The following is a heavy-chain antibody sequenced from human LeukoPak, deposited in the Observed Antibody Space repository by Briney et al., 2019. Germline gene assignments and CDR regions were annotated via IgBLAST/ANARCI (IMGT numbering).Heavy chain of an antibody. CDR2: INSDGSST. V-gene: IGHV3-74*01. CDR3: ARAQYYYDSSGYYFY. D-gene: IGHD3-22*01. CDR1: GFTFSSYW. J-gene: IGHJ4*02. Sequence: GGSLRLSCAASGFTFSSYWMHGVRQAPGKSLVCFSRINSDGSSTSYAASVKGRFIISSDNAKNTLYLQMNSLSAEETAVYYCARAQYYYDSSGYYFYWGQGTLVTVSS.